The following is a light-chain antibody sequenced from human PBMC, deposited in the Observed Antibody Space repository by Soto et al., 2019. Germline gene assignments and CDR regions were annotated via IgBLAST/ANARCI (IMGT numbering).Light chain of an antibody. V-gene: IGKV3D-20*01. CDR2: RTA. CDR1: QSVSSSY. CDR3: QQYNNWSSKT. Sequence: EIVLTQSPATLSLSPGERATLSCGASQSVSSSYLAWYQQKPGRAARSLMFRTASRATGITARLSGSGSGTDFFLTISRLEHDDVVVYYCQQYNNWSSKTFGQGTKVDIK. J-gene: IGKJ1*01.